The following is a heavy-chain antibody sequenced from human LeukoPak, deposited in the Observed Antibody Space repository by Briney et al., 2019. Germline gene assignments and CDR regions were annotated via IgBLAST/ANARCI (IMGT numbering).Heavy chain of an antibody. J-gene: IGHJ6*02. Sequence: GGSLRLSCAASGFTFSSYAMSWVRQAPGKGLAWVSAISGSGGSTYYADSVKGRFTISRDNSKNTLYLQMNSLRAEDTAVYYCAKVGSSGWYDPAEYYYYGMDVWGQGTTVTVSS. CDR3: AKVGSSGWYDPAEYYYYGMDV. D-gene: IGHD6-19*01. V-gene: IGHV3-23*01. CDR2: ISGSGGST. CDR1: GFTFSSYA.